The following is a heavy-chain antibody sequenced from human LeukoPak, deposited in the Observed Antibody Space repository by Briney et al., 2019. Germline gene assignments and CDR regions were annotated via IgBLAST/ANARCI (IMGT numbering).Heavy chain of an antibody. D-gene: IGHD3-3*01. V-gene: IGHV1-18*01. CDR1: GYTFSSYG. CDR3: ARPSYDFWSGYGRHDFDY. CDR2: ISAYNGNT. Sequence: ASVKVSCKTSGYTFSSYGISWVRQAPGQGLEWMGWISAYNGNTNYAQKLQGRVTMTTDTSTSTAYMELRSLRSDDTAVYYCARPSYDFWSGYGRHDFDYWGQGTLVTVSS. J-gene: IGHJ4*02.